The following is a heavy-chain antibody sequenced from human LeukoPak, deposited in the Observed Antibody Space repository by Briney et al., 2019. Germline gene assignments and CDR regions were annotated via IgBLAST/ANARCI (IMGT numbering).Heavy chain of an antibody. J-gene: IGHJ4*02. CDR1: GGSISSSSYY. D-gene: IGHD3-10*01. CDR2: IYYSGST. CDR3: ARSGTMVRGVINPWY. Sequence: ASETLSLTCTVSGGSISSSSYYWGWLRQPPGKGLEWIGSIYYSGSTYYNPSLKSRVTISVDTSKNQFSLKLSSVTAADTAVYYCARSGTMVRGVINPWYWGPGTLVTVSS. V-gene: IGHV4-39*01.